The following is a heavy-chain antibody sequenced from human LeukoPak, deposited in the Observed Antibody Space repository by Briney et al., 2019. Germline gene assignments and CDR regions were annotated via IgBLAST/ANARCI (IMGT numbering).Heavy chain of an antibody. V-gene: IGHV4-34*01. CDR1: GFTFSSYS. D-gene: IGHD3-9*01. Sequence: GSLRLSCAASGFTFSSYSMNWVRQPPGKGLEWIGEINHSGSTNYNPSLKSRVTISVDTSKNQFSLKLSSVTAADTAVYYCARGPNYDILTGYSPWGQGTLVTVSS. CDR3: ARGPNYDILTGYSP. J-gene: IGHJ5*02. CDR2: INHSGST.